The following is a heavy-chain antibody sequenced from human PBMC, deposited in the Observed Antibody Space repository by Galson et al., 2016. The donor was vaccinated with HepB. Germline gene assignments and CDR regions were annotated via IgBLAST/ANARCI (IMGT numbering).Heavy chain of an antibody. CDR2: LYYSGGT. V-gene: IGHV4-39*01. J-gene: IGHJ6*03. CDR1: GGSISRSSYY. D-gene: IGHD2-15*01. Sequence: SETLSLTCNVSGGSISRSSYYWGWIRQPPGKGLEWIGSLYYSGGTFYNPSLKSRVIISVDTSKNQVSQKLNSVTAADTAVYYCRTTSPLGYFSYYMDVWGKGTTVTVSS. CDR3: RTTSPLGYFSYYMDV.